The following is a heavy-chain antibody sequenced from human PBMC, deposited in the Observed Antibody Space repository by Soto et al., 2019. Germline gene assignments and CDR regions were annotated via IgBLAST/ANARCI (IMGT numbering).Heavy chain of an antibody. CDR3: ARDKEGSDYFDY. V-gene: IGHV4-31*03. CDR1: GGSISSGGYY. Sequence: PSETLSLTCTVSGGSISSGGYYWSWIRQHPGKGLEWIGYIYYSGSTYYNPSLKSRVTISVDTSKNQFSLKLSSVTAADTAVYYCARDKEGSDYFDYWGQGTLVTVSS. D-gene: IGHD6-19*01. J-gene: IGHJ4*02. CDR2: IYYSGST.